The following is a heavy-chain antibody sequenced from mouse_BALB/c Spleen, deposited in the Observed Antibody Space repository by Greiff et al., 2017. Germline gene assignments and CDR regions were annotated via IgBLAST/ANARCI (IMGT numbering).Heavy chain of an antibody. J-gene: IGHJ4*01. CDR2: IYPGSGNT. Sequence: QVQLQQSGAELVRPGTSVKISCKASGYAFTNYWLGWVKQRPGHGLEWIGDIYPGSGNTYYNEKFKGKATLTADKSSSTAYMQLSSLTSEDSAVYFCARIDYAMDYWGQGTSVTVSS. CDR1: GYAFTNYW. CDR3: ARIDYAMDY. V-gene: IGHV1-63*01.